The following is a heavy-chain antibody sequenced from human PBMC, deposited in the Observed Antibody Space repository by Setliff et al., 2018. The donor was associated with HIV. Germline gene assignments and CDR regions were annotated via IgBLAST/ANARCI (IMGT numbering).Heavy chain of an antibody. CDR3: AKKTAAYTSGSWLHY. D-gene: IGHD3-10*01. Sequence: PGGSLRFSCASSGFTFSSYAMTWVRQAPGKGLECVAVISGSGGDTYYADSVKGRFVISREKSKSTLYLQMNSLRAEDTAVYYCAKKTAAYTSGSWLHYWGQGTLVTVSS. CDR2: ISGSGGDT. V-gene: IGHV3-23*01. CDR1: GFTFSSYA. J-gene: IGHJ4*02.